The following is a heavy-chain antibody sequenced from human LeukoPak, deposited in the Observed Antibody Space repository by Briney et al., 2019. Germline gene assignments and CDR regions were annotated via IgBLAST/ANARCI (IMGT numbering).Heavy chain of an antibody. V-gene: IGHV1-2*02. CDR1: GYTFTGYY. CDR3: ARVGVVRYFDWFESTGDAFDI. J-gene: IGHJ3*02. Sequence: ASVKVSCKASGYTFTGYYMHWVRQAPGQGLEWMGWINPNSGGTNYAQKFQGRVTMTRDTSISTAYMELSRLRSDDTAVYYCARVGVVRYFDWFESTGDAFDIWGQGTMVTVSS. D-gene: IGHD3-9*01. CDR2: INPNSGGT.